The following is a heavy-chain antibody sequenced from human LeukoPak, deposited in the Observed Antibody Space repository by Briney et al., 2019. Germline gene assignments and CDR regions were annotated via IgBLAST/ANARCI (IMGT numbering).Heavy chain of an antibody. CDR2: ISGSGGST. V-gene: IGHV3-23*01. Sequence: GSLRLSCAASGFTFSSYSMNWVRQAPGKGLEWVSAISGSGGSTYYADSVKGRFTISRDNSKNTLYLQMNSLRAEDTAVYYCAKDLWYVAGYPYWGQGTLVTVSS. D-gene: IGHD6-19*01. J-gene: IGHJ4*02. CDR1: GFTFSSYS. CDR3: AKDLWYVAGYPY.